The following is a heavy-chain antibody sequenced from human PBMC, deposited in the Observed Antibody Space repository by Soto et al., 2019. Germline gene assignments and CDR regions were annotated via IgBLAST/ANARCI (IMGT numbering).Heavy chain of an antibody. J-gene: IGHJ4*02. CDR3: ARAFRFWSGADFDY. CDR2: MNPNSGNT. D-gene: IGHD3-3*01. V-gene: IGHV1-8*01. CDR1: GYTFTSYD. Sequence: QVQLVQSGAEVKKPGASVNVSCKASGYTFTSYDINWVRQATGQGLEWMGWMNPNSGNTGYAQKFQGRVTMTRNTSISTAYMELSSLRSEDTAVYYCARAFRFWSGADFDYWGQGTLVTVSS.